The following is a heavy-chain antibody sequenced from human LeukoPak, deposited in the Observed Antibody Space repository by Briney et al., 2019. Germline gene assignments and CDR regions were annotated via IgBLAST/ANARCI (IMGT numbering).Heavy chain of an antibody. CDR3: VRGIAGAANDR. Sequence: GGSLRLSCAASGFTFSSYWMHWVRQAPGKGLVWVSRINPDGSSTTYADSVKGRFTMSRDNAANMLYLQMNSLRADDTAVYYCVRGIAGAANDRWGQGTLVTVSS. D-gene: IGHD6-19*01. J-gene: IGHJ5*02. CDR2: INPDGSST. CDR1: GFTFSSYW. V-gene: IGHV3-74*01.